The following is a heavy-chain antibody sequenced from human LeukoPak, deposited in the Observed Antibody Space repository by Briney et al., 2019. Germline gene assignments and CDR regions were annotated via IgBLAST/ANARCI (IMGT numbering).Heavy chain of an antibody. J-gene: IGHJ4*02. CDR3: ARGGAQSPPYYDFWSGHFDY. D-gene: IGHD3-3*01. Sequence: SGGSLRLSCAAPGFTFSSYAMHWVRQAPGKGLEWVAVISYDGSNKYYADSVKGRFTISRDNSKNTLYLQMNSLRAEDTAVYYCARGGAQSPPYYDFWSGHFDYWGQGTLVTVSS. CDR2: ISYDGSNK. CDR1: GFTFSSYA. V-gene: IGHV3-30*04.